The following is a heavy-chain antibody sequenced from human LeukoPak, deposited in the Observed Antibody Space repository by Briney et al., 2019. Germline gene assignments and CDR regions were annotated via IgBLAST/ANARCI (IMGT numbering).Heavy chain of an antibody. CDR3: ARVRSIVVVPANTRFDY. Sequence: SETLSLTCAVYGRSFSGYYWSWIRQPPGKGLEWIGEIIHSGSTNYNPSLKSQVTISVGTSKNQFSLKLSSVTAADTAVYYCARVRSIVVVPANTRFDYWGQGALVTVSS. V-gene: IGHV4-34*12. D-gene: IGHD2-2*01. CDR1: GRSFSGYY. J-gene: IGHJ4*02. CDR2: IIHSGST.